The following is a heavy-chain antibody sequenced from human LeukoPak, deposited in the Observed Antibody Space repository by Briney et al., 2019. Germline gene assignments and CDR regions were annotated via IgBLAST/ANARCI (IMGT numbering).Heavy chain of an antibody. Sequence: ASVKVSCKASGYTFTAYYMHWVRQAPGQGLEWMGRINPSSGGTNYAQKFQGRVTMTRDTSITTAYMELNRLRSDDTAVYYCARVPSYYGSGSYRFFDYWGQGTLVTVSS. CDR1: GYTFTAYY. CDR2: INPSSGGT. D-gene: IGHD3-10*01. CDR3: ARVPSYYGSGSYRFFDY. V-gene: IGHV1-2*06. J-gene: IGHJ4*02.